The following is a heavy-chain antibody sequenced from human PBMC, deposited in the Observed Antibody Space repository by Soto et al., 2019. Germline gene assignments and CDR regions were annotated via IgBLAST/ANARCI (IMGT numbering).Heavy chain of an antibody. D-gene: IGHD3-10*01. J-gene: IGHJ5*02. CDR2: IHSDGSST. Sequence: EVQLVESGGGLVQPGGSLRLSCAASGFTFSSYWMHWARQAPGKGLVWVSRIHSDGSSTSYADSVKGRFTISRDNAKNTLHLQMNSLRAEDTAVYYCARGVEVRFGDPNWLDPWGQGTLVTVSS. CDR1: GFTFSSYW. CDR3: ARGVEVRFGDPNWLDP. V-gene: IGHV3-74*01.